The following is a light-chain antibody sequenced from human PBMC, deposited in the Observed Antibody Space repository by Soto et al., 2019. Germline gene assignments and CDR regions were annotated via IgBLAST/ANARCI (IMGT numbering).Light chain of an antibody. CDR2: SAS. J-gene: IGKJ1*01. Sequence: EIVMTQSPATLSVSPGERATLSCRASQTVNSNLAWYQQKPGQAPRLVIYSASTRATGIPARFSGSGSGTECTLTISSLQSEDFAVYSCQQYYNWPRTFGQGTKVEIK. CDR1: QTVNSN. V-gene: IGKV3-15*01. CDR3: QQYYNWPRT.